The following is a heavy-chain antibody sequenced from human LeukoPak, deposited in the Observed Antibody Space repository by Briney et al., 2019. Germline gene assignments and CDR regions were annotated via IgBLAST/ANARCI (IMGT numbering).Heavy chain of an antibody. CDR2: ISGSGGST. Sequence: GGSLRLSCAASGFTFSDYYMSWIRQAPGKGLEWVSAISGSGGSTYYADSVKGRFTISRDNSKNTLYLQMNSLRAEDTAVYYCAKASRCSSTSCPVDPWGQGTLVTVSS. CDR3: AKASRCSSTSCPVDP. CDR1: GFTFSDYY. V-gene: IGHV3-23*01. D-gene: IGHD2-2*01. J-gene: IGHJ5*02.